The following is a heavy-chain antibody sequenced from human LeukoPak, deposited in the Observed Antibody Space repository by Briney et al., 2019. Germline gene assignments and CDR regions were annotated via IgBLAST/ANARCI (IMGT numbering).Heavy chain of an antibody. D-gene: IGHD3-22*01. Sequence: SETLSLTCTVSGGSISSSSYYWRWIRQPPGKGLEWIGSIYYSGSTYYNPSLKSRVTISVDTSKNQFSLKLSSVTAADTAVYYCARAPGSLYYYDSSGRHDAFDIWGQGTMVTVSS. CDR3: ARAPGSLYYYDSSGRHDAFDI. CDR1: GGSISSSSYY. CDR2: IYYSGST. J-gene: IGHJ3*02. V-gene: IGHV4-39*07.